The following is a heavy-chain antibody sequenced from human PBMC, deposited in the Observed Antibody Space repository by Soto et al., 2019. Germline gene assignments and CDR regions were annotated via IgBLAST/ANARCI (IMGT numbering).Heavy chain of an antibody. Sequence: VASVKVSCKASGYTFTSYYMHWVRQAPGQGLEWMGIINPSGGSTSYAQKFQGRVTMTRDTSTSTVYMELSSLRSEDAAVYYCARDARYCSSTSCYIHGGTYYYYGMDVWGQGTTVTVSS. CDR1: GYTFTSYY. J-gene: IGHJ6*02. CDR3: ARDARYCSSTSCYIHGGTYYYYGMDV. CDR2: INPSGGST. D-gene: IGHD2-2*02. V-gene: IGHV1-46*01.